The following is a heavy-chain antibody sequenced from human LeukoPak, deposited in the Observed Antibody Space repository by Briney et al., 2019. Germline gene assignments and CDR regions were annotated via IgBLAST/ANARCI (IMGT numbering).Heavy chain of an antibody. J-gene: IGHJ4*02. CDR1: GFPFRSYW. CDR2: VNSDERIK. CDR3: VRDDGDGYIHYFDY. D-gene: IGHD5-24*01. Sequence: GGSLRLSCTASGFPFRSYWMHWVRQAPGKGLVWVSGVNSDERIKITADSVKGRFTISRDNAKNTLYLQMISLRADDTAVYYCVRDDGDGYIHYFDYWGQGTLVTVSS. V-gene: IGHV3-74*01.